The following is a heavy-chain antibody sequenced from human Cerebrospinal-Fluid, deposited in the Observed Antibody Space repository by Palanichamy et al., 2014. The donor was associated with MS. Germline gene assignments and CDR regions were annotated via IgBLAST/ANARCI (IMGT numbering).Heavy chain of an antibody. CDR1: GGSFTDYS. J-gene: IGHJ4*02. CDR3: ARRRHLYYYLDY. Sequence: VQLVQSGADVKRPGSSVRVSCETSGGSFTDYSFNWVRLAPGQGLEWMGQIMPNFGTTKCAQNFQGRLTITADKSTTTVYMELSSLRFEDTALYFCARRRHLYYYLDYWGQGTLVTVSS. V-gene: IGHV1-69*06. D-gene: IGHD2-8*01. CDR2: IMPNFGTT.